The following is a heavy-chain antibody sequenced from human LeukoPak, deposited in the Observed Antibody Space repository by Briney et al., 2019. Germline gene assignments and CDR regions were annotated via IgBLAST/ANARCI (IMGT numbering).Heavy chain of an antibody. Sequence: PGGSLRLSCAASGFTFSSYSMNWVRQAPGKGLEWVSSISSSSSYIYYADSVKGRFTISRDNAKNSLYLLMNSLRAEDTAVYYCARDLADSSGYYFPPPWFDPWGQGTLVTVSS. J-gene: IGHJ5*02. D-gene: IGHD3-22*01. CDR1: GFTFSSYS. CDR2: ISSSSSYI. CDR3: ARDLADSSGYYFPPPWFDP. V-gene: IGHV3-21*01.